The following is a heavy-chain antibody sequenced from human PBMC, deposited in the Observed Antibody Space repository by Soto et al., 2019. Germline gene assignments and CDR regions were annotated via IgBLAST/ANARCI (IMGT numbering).Heavy chain of an antibody. CDR3: ARDGKLLPYYYYYMDV. CDR1: GFTFSSYW. Sequence: AGGSLRLSCAASGFTFSSYWMSWVRQAPGKGLEWVANIKQDGSEKYYVDSVKGRFTISRDNAKNSLYLQMNSLRAEDTAVYYCARDGKLLPYYYYYMDVWGKGTTVTVSS. D-gene: IGHD1-7*01. J-gene: IGHJ6*03. CDR2: IKQDGSEK. V-gene: IGHV3-7*01.